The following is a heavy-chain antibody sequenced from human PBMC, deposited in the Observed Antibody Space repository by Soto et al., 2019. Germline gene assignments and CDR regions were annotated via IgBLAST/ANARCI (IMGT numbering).Heavy chain of an antibody. V-gene: IGHV4-4*02. CDR1: GGSISSSNW. CDR3: ARAAMGGSSWPFDY. D-gene: IGHD6-13*01. J-gene: IGHJ4*02. Sequence: SETLSLTCAVSGGSISSSNWWSWVRQPPGKGLEWIGEIYHSGSANYNPSLKSRVTISVDKSKNQFSLKLSSVTAADTAVYYCARAAMGGSSWPFDYWGQGTLVTVS. CDR2: IYHSGSA.